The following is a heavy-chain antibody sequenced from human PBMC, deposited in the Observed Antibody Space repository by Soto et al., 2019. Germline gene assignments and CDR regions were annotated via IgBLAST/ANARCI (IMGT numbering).Heavy chain of an antibody. Sequence: SVKVSCKASGFTFTSSAVQWVRQARGQRLEWIGWIVVGSGNTNYAQKFQERVTITRDMSTSAAYMELSSLRSEDTAVYYCAAGSNYYYYGMDVWGQGTTVTVSS. V-gene: IGHV1-58*01. CDR1: GFTFTSSA. CDR3: AAGSNYYYYGMDV. CDR2: IVVGSGNT. J-gene: IGHJ6*02.